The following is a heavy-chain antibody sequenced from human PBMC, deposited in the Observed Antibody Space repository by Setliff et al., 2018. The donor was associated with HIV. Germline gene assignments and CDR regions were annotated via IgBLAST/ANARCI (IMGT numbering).Heavy chain of an antibody. J-gene: IGHJ3*02. V-gene: IGHV3-74*03. CDR1: GFPFSSYW. Sequence: SLKISCAAPGFPFSSYWMHWVRQLPGKGLVWVSSMNSDGNRTTYADSVKGRFTISRDNAKKLLYVQMNSLRAENTAVYYCARPMEIGRHPVAGHSDAFDIWGQGTMVTVSS. D-gene: IGHD6-19*01. CDR3: ARPMEIGRHPVAGHSDAFDI. CDR2: MNSDGNRT.